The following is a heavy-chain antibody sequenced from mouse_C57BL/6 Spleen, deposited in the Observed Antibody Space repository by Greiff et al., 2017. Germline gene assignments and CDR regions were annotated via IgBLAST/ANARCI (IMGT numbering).Heavy chain of an antibody. D-gene: IGHD1-1*02. CDR3: ARSGNFFDY. CDR2: IYPRSGNT. Sequence: VKLVESGAELARPGASVKLSCKASGYTFTSYGISWVKQRTGQGLEWIGEIYPRSGNTYYNEKSKGKATLTADKSSSTAYMELRSLTSEDSAVYFCARSGNFFDYWGQGTTLTVSS. J-gene: IGHJ2*01. V-gene: IGHV1-81*01. CDR1: GYTFTSYG.